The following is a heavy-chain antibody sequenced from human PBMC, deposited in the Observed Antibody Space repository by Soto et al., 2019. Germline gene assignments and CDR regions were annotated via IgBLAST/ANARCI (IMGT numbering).Heavy chain of an antibody. D-gene: IGHD5-18*01. V-gene: IGHV4-59*01. Sequence: PSETLSLTCTVSGSSISSYYWSWIRQPPGKGLEWIGYIYYSGSTNYNPSLKSRVTISVDTSKNQFSLKLSSVTAADTAVYYCAREVVDTALYYFDYWGQGTLVTVSS. CDR3: AREVVDTALYYFDY. CDR1: GSSISSYY. CDR2: IYYSGST. J-gene: IGHJ4*02.